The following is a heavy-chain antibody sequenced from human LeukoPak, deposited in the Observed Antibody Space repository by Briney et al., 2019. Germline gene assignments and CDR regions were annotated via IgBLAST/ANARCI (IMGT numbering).Heavy chain of an antibody. CDR2: ISGSGANR. V-gene: IGHV3-23*01. CDR1: GFTFSNYA. J-gene: IGHJ4*02. Sequence: GGSLRLSCAASGFTFSNYAMSWVRQAPGKGLEWVSGISGSGANRYYADSAKGRFTISRDNSKNTLSLQMNSLRVEDTALYYCAKGWSVTMIMAAPGDWGQGALVTVSS. CDR3: AKGWSVTMIMAAPGD. D-gene: IGHD3-3*01.